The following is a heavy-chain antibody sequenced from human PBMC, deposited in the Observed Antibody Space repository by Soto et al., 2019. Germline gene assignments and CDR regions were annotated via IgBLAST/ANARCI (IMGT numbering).Heavy chain of an antibody. Sequence: TGGSLRLSCAASGFTFSNAWMNWVRQAPGKGLEWVGRIKSKTDGGTTDYAAPVKGRFTISSDDSKNTLYLQMNSLKTEDTAVYYCTTDLDYDILTGSRYYYYGMDVWGQGTTVTVSS. CDR1: GFTFSNAW. V-gene: IGHV3-15*07. CDR2: IKSKTDGGTT. CDR3: TTDLDYDILTGSRYYYYGMDV. D-gene: IGHD3-9*01. J-gene: IGHJ6*02.